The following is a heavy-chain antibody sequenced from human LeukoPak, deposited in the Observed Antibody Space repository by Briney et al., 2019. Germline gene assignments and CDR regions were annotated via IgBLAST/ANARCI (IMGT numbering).Heavy chain of an antibody. D-gene: IGHD6-19*01. CDR1: GFIY. CDR3: TRVIVAVPGYFDYFDF. V-gene: IGHV3-7*01. J-gene: IGHJ4*02. Sequence: PGGSLRLSCTASGFIYMRWIRQAPGKGLEWVANINEDGSNKWHLGSVKGRFTVSRDNARNSLYLQMNSLRVEDTAVYYCTRVIVAVPGYFDYFDFWGQGVLVTVSS. CDR2: INEDGSNK.